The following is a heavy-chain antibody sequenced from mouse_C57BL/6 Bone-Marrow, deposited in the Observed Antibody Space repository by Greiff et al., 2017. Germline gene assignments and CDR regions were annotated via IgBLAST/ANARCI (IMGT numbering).Heavy chain of an antibody. CDR1: GYTFTDYY. V-gene: IGHV1-26*01. CDR2: INPNNGGT. CDR3: ARANYDGYPYFDY. J-gene: IGHJ2*01. Sequence: EVQLQQSGPELVKPGASVKISCKASGYTFTDYYMNWVKQSPGKSLEWIGDINPNNGGTSYNQKFKGKATLTVDKSSSTAYMELRSLTSEDSAVYYCARANYDGYPYFDYWGQGTTLTVSS. D-gene: IGHD2-3*01.